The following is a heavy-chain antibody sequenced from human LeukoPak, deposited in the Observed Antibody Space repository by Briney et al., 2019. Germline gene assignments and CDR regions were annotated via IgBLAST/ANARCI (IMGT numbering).Heavy chain of an antibody. CDR2: IIPIFGTA. D-gene: IGHD6-19*01. V-gene: IGHV1-69*13. CDR1: GGTFISYA. Sequence: GASVKVSCKASGGTFISYAISWVRQAPGQGLEWMGGIIPIFGTANYAQKFQGRVTITADESTSTAYMELSSLRSEDTAVYYCARASRLIAVPYNLDYWGQGTLVTVSS. J-gene: IGHJ4*02. CDR3: ARASRLIAVPYNLDY.